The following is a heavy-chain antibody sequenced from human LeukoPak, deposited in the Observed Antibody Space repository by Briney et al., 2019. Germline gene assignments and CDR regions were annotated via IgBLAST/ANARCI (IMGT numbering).Heavy chain of an antibody. D-gene: IGHD6-6*01. CDR2: ISWNSGNI. CDR1: GFTFDDYA. CDR3: AKAMSYSSSTVADH. Sequence: AGGSLRPSCAASGFTFDDYAMHWVRQTPGKGLEWVSGISWNSGNIGYADSVKGRFTISRDSAKSSLYLQMNSLRPEDTALYYCAKAMSYSSSTVADHWGLGTLVTVSS. V-gene: IGHV3-9*01. J-gene: IGHJ4*02.